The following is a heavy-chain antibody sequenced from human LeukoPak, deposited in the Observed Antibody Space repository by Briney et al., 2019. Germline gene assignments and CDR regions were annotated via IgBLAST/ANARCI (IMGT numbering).Heavy chain of an antibody. Sequence: ASVKVSCKASGYTFTGYYMHWVRQAPGQGLEWMGWISAYNGNTNYAQKLQGRVTMTTDTSTSTAYMELRSLRSDDTAVYYCATNDRYSGWLAFDIWGQGTMVTVSS. CDR1: GYTFTGYY. CDR2: ISAYNGNT. J-gene: IGHJ3*02. D-gene: IGHD6-19*01. V-gene: IGHV1-18*04. CDR3: ATNDRYSGWLAFDI.